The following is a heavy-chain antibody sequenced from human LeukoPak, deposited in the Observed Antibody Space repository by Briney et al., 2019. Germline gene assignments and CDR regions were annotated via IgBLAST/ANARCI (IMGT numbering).Heavy chain of an antibody. CDR3: ARSPLTHRRSWLSYSIGFDY. D-gene: IGHD6-13*01. CDR1: GFTFTRHW. V-gene: IGHV3-7*01. CDR2: IKEDGSER. J-gene: IGHJ4*02. Sequence: GGSPRLSCAASGFTFTRHWMSWVPQAPGKGLEWVANIKEDGSERYYADSVKGRFTISRDSANNSLYLQMDSLRVEDTAVYYCARSPLTHRRSWLSYSIGFDYGGQGTLVTVSA.